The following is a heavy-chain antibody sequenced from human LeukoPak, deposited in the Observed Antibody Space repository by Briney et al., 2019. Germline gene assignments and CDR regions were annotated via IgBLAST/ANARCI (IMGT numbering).Heavy chain of an antibody. CDR3: AQYGSGSYYYYYYGMDF. CDR2: IIPIFGTG. CDR1: GGTFNIYA. D-gene: IGHD3-10*01. V-gene: IGHV1-69*06. J-gene: IGHJ6*02. Sequence: SVKVSFKASGGTFNIYAISWVRQAPGQGLEWMGGIIPIFGTGNYAQKVQGRVTITADKSTSTAYMELSSLRSEDTAVYYCAQYGSGSYYYYYYGMDFWGQGTLVTGSS.